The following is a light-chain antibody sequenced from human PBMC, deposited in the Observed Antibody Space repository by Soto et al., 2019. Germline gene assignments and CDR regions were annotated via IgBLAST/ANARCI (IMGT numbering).Light chain of an antibody. V-gene: IGKV1-39*01. J-gene: IGKJ1*01. Sequence: DIQLTQYPSSLSASVGDRVTITCRASQSISHYLNWYQHESGKAPKVLIYHTSSLQSGVPSRFSGSGSWTDFTLTISSLQPEDFATYYCQQSYSVPWTFGQGTKVDIQ. CDR1: QSISHY. CDR2: HTS. CDR3: QQSYSVPWT.